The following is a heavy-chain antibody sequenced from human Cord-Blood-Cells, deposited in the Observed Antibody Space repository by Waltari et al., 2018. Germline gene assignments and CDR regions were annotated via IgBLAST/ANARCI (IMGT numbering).Heavy chain of an antibody. CDR3: ARPHGSGSYYYFDY. CDR1: GGPISSNY. D-gene: IGHD3-10*01. CDR2: IYYSGST. Sequence: QVQLQESGPGLVKPSETLPLTCTVSGGPISSNYWCWIRQPPGKGLEWIGYIYYSGSTNYNPSLKSRVTISVDTSKNQFSLKLSSVTAADTAVYYCARPHGSGSYYYFDYWGQGTLVTVSS. V-gene: IGHV4-59*08. J-gene: IGHJ4*02.